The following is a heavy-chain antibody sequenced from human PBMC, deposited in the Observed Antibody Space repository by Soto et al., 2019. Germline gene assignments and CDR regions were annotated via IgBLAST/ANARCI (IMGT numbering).Heavy chain of an antibody. D-gene: IGHD7-27*01. V-gene: IGHV3-64D*09. CDR3: VKDLLGIYPPGIGGDAFDI. Sequence: GGSLRLSCSASGFTFSSYAMHWVRQAPGKGLEYVSAISSNGGSTYYADSVKGRFTISRDNSKNTLYLQMSSLRAEDTAVYYCVKDLLGIYPPGIGGDAFDIWGQGTMVTVSS. CDR2: ISSNGGST. J-gene: IGHJ3*02. CDR1: GFTFSSYA.